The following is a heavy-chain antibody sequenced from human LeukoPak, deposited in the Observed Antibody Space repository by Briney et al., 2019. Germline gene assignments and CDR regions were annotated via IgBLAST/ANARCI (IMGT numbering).Heavy chain of an antibody. CDR3: ARDRHCANGVCHSPPGMDV. CDR2: IWFDGKNE. Sequence: PGRSLRLSCAASGFTFSSHGMHWVRQAPGKGLEWVADIWFDGKNEHFADSVKGRFTISRDNSKNTMYLQINSLRAEDTAVYYCARDRHCANGVCHSPPGMDVWGQGTTVTVSS. J-gene: IGHJ6*02. V-gene: IGHV3-33*01. CDR1: GFTFSSHG. D-gene: IGHD2-8*01.